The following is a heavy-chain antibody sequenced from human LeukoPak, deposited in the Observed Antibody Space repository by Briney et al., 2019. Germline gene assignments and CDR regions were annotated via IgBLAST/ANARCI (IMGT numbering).Heavy chain of an antibody. V-gene: IGHV6-1*01. CDR2: TYYRSKWYN. CDR3: ARVGGSSWVFDY. Sequence: LSQTLSVTCAISGDSVSSNSAAWNWIRQSPSRGLEWLGRTYYRSKWYNDYAVSVKSRITINPDTSKNQFSLQLNSVTPEDTAVYYCARVGGSSWVFDYWGQGTLVTVSS. J-gene: IGHJ4*02. CDR1: GDSVSSNSAA. D-gene: IGHD6-13*01.